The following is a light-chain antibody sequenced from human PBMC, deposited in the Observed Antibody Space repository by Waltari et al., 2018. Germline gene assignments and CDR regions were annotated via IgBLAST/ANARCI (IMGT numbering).Light chain of an antibody. Sequence: QSVLTQAPSVSGAPAQRVTISCTGGDSSSASFGAHWSQHLPGRVPKLLIYENTKRPSGVPDRFSGSKSGTSTSLAIEGLQPEDEGDYYCQSYDNSLRGSLLFGGGTKVTV. CDR3: QSYDNSLRGSLL. V-gene: IGLV1-40*01. J-gene: IGLJ3*02. CDR1: DSSSASFG. CDR2: ENT.